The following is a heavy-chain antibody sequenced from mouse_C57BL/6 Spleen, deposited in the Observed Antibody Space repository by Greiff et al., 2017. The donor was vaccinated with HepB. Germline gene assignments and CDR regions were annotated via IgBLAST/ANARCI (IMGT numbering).Heavy chain of an antibody. V-gene: IGHV14-4*01. CDR1: GFNIKDDY. J-gene: IGHJ4*01. CDR3: TTRLRRGEPWYAMDY. Sequence: EVQLQQSGAELVRPGASVKLSCTASGFNIKDDYMHWVKQRPEQGLEWIGWIDPENGDTEYASKFQGKATITADTSSNTAYLQLSSLTSEDTAVYYCTTRLRRGEPWYAMDYWGQGTSVTVSS. D-gene: IGHD2-2*01. CDR2: IDPENGDT.